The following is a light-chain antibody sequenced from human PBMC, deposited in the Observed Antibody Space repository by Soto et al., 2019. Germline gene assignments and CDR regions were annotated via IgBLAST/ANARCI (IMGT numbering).Light chain of an antibody. CDR2: KAS. CDR1: QNIHRW. CDR3: QQYNYYWT. Sequence: IHMTQSPSTLSASVGDTVTITCRASQNIHRWLAWFQHKPGQAPKPLIYKASILESGVPSRFSGNASGAEFTLTIISLQPDDSATYFCQQYNYYWTFGQGTKVEVK. V-gene: IGKV1-5*03. J-gene: IGKJ1*01.